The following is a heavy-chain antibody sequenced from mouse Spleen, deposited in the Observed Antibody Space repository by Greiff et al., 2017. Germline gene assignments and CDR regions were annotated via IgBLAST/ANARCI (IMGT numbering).Heavy chain of an antibody. J-gene: IGHJ3*01. CDR3: ATHSYGVAY. Sequence: VQLQQPGAELVMPGASVKLSCKASGYTFTSYWMHWVKQRPGQGLEWIGEIDPSDSYTNYNQKFKGKATLTVDKSSSTAYMQLSSLTSEDSAVYYCATHSYGVAYWGQGTLVTVSA. D-gene: IGHD2-12*01. V-gene: IGHV1-69*01. CDR2: IDPSDSYT. CDR1: GYTFTSYW.